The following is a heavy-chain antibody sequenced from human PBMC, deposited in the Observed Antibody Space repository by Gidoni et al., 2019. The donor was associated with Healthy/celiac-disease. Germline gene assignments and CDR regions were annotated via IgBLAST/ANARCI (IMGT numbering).Heavy chain of an antibody. J-gene: IGHJ6*02. CDR2: IRRNSGSI. V-gene: IGHV3-9*02. Sequence: EVQLVVSAGGLVQPGRSLRLSRAASGFPPSDYAILWVRPPPGKGLGWVGGIRRNSGSIGEGECGKGRFTIGGDKGKDSLDMQMDSLRGEETAVYYCAKDNSRDIVVVPADTTEHDYYYGMDVWGQGTTVTVSS. CDR3: AKDNSRDIVVVPADTTEHDYYYGMDV. CDR1: GFPPSDYA. D-gene: IGHD2-2*01.